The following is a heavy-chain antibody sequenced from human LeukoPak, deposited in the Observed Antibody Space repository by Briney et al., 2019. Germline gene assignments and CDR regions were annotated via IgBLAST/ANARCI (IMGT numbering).Heavy chain of an antibody. J-gene: IGHJ4*02. D-gene: IGHD6-6*01. CDR2: FDPEDGET. CDR3: ATALSIAAPGNY. V-gene: IGHV1-24*01. CDR1: GYTLTELS. Sequence: ASVKVSCKVSGYTLTELSMQWVRQAPGKGLEWMGGFDPEDGETIYAQKFQGRVTMTEDTSTDTAYMELSSLRSEDTAVYYCATALSIAAPGNYWGQGTLVTVSS.